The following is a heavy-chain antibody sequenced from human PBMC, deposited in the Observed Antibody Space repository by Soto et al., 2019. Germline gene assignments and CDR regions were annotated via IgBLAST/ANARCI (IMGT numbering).Heavy chain of an antibody. CDR1: GDWVTSHY. J-gene: IGHJ4*02. CDR2: MHYTGFS. Sequence: SETLSLTCSFSGDWVTSHYLTWIRQSPEKGLEWIGYMHYTGFSHYNPSLKSRVTISVDTSKNQFSLQLSSVTAADTAVYYCTKDSHWGIISPTHDHWGQGTQVTVSS. D-gene: IGHD3-16*01. CDR3: TKDSHWGIISPTHDH. V-gene: IGHV4-59*02.